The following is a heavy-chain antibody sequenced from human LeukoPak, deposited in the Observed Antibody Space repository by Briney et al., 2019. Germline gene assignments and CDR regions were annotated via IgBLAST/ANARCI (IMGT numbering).Heavy chain of an antibody. D-gene: IGHD3-22*01. J-gene: IGHJ4*02. CDR1: GGTFSSYA. Sequence: SVKVSCKASGGTFSSYAISWVRQAPGQGLEWMGGIIPIFGTANYAQKLQGRVTMTTDTSTSTAYMELRSLRSDDTAVYYCARANRPYYYDSSGYYPHFDCWGQGTLVTVSS. CDR2: IIPIFGTA. CDR3: ARANRPYYYDSSGYYPHFDC. V-gene: IGHV1-69*05.